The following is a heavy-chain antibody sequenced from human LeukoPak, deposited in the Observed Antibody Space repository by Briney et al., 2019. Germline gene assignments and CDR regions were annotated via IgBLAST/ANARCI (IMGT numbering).Heavy chain of an antibody. V-gene: IGHV4-39*01. CDR3: ARVHYGSGNYYWIYNWFDP. CDR2: IYYSGST. Sequence: SETLSLTCTVSGGSISSSSYYWGWIRQPPGKGLEWIGSIYYSGSTYYNPSLKSRVTISVDTSKNQFSLKLSSVTAAGTAVYYCARVHYGSGNYYWIYNWFDPWGQGTLVTVSS. J-gene: IGHJ5*02. CDR1: GGSISSSSYY. D-gene: IGHD3-10*01.